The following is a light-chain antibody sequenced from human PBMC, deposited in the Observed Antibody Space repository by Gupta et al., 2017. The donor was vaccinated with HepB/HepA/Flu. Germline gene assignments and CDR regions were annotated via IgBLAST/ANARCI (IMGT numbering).Light chain of an antibody. CDR2: AAY. CDR3: QQRVIAFAT. V-gene: IGKV1-39*01. J-gene: IGKJ2*01. Sequence: DVQLTQSPSSLSASVGDRVTISCRASQTISYFINWYQKKPGRAPKLLIFAAYTLQSGVPSRFSGSCSGADFTLTINSLQPEDFATYFCQQRVIAFATFGQGTKLEI. CDR1: QTISYF.